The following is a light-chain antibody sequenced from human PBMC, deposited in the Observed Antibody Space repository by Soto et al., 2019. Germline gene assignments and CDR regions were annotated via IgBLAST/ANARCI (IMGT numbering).Light chain of an antibody. CDR1: QTIYSN. CDR3: QQYQNLWT. Sequence: DKLMSQSPATLSVSLGERVTLSCRASQTIYSNVAWYQQRPGQAPRLLIYRASTRATGVPARFSGSGSGTEFTLTISSLQSEDFAIYYCQQYQNLWTFGQGTKVDIK. V-gene: IGKV3-15*01. J-gene: IGKJ1*01. CDR2: RAS.